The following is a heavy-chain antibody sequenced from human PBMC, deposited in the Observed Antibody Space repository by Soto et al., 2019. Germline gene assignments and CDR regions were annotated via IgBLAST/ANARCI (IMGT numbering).Heavy chain of an antibody. D-gene: IGHD3-10*01. CDR2: INAGNGNT. CDR3: ARDTTMVRGVIPTDY. CDR1: GYTFTSYA. J-gene: IGHJ4*02. V-gene: IGHV1-3*01. Sequence: QVQLVQSGAEVKKPGASVKVSCKASGYTFTSYAMHWVRRAPGQRLEWMGWINAGNGNTKYSQKFQGRVTITRDTSASTAYMELSSLRSEDTAVYYCARDTTMVRGVIPTDYWGQGTLVTVSS.